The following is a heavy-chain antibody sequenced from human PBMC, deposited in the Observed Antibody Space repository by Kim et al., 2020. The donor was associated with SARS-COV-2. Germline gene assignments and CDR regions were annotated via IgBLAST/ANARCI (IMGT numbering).Heavy chain of an antibody. J-gene: IGHJ5*02. CDR1: GDSIVTTSYY. Sequence: SETLSLICKVSGDSIVTTSYYWTWIRQPAGKALEWIGRIYSSGYTNYNPSLESRVSLSMDTARNEFSLHLTSVTAADTAVYYCARSWAYFGDYGTFEPWGQGTLVTVSS. V-gene: IGHV4-61*02. D-gene: IGHD4-17*01. CDR3: ARSWAYFGDYGTFEP. CDR2: IYSSGYT.